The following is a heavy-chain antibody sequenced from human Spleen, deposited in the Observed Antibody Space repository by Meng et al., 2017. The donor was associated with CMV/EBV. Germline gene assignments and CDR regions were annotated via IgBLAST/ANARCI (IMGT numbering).Heavy chain of an antibody. CDR2: IIPIFGTA. V-gene: IGHV1-69*05. CDR3: ARGYCSSTSCYTPPDYYHYGMDV. D-gene: IGHD2-2*02. Sequence: SVKVSCKASGGTYSSYAISWVRQAPGQGLEWMGGIIPIFGTANYAQKFQGRVTITTDESTSTAYMELSSLRSEDTAVYYCARGYCSSTSCYTPPDYYHYGMDVWGQGTTVTVSS. J-gene: IGHJ6*02. CDR1: GGTYSSYA.